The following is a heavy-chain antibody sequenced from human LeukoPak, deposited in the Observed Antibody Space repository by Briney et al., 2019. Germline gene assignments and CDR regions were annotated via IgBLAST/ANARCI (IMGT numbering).Heavy chain of an antibody. CDR1: GFTFSSYE. D-gene: IGHD6-19*01. Sequence: GGSLRLSCAASGFTFSSYEMNWVRQAPGKGLEWVSYISSSRSTIYYADSVKGRFTISRDNAKNSLYLQMNSLRAEDTAVYYCARVPIAVGYYYMDVWGKGTTVTVSS. J-gene: IGHJ6*03. CDR3: ARVPIAVGYYYMDV. CDR2: ISSSRSTI. V-gene: IGHV3-48*01.